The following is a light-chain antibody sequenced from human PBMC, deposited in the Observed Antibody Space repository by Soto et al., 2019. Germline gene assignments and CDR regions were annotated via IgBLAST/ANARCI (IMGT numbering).Light chain of an antibody. Sequence: DVQMTQHPPTLPASVGDGVATTSRAARRSSGWLAGWQQQQAGAPTLLIYKVSSLEIGVPSRFSGSGSGTEFTLTINGLQPDDFATYYCQQYSTFWTLRQGTKVDIK. CDR3: QQYSTFWT. V-gene: IGKV1-5*03. CDR1: RRSSGW. J-gene: IGKJ1*01. CDR2: KVS.